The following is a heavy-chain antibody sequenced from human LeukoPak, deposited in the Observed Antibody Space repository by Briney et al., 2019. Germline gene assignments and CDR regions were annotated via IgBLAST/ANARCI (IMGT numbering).Heavy chain of an antibody. CDR1: GYGFTSHW. V-gene: IGHV5-51*01. J-gene: IGHJ4*02. CDR2: IYPGDSDT. Sequence: GESLKISCKGSGYGFTSHWIGWVRQMPGKGLEWMGIIYPGDSDTRYSPSFQGQVTISADKSISTAYLQWSSLKASDTAMYYCARLTTMIVVVPGDFDYWGQGTLVTVSS. D-gene: IGHD3-22*01. CDR3: ARLTTMIVVVPGDFDY.